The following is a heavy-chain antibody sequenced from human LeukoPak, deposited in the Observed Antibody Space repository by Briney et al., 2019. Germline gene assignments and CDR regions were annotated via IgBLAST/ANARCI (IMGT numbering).Heavy chain of an antibody. CDR2: ISSSGSTI. CDR3: ARDLTSIQYRAAFDI. V-gene: IGHV3-11*04. Sequence: GGSLRLSCAASGFTFSDYYMSWIRQAPGKGLEWVSYISSSGSTIYYADSVKGRFTISRDNAKNSLYLQMNSLRAEDTAVYYCARDLTSIQYRAAFDIWGQGTMVTVSS. D-gene: IGHD4-11*01. J-gene: IGHJ3*02. CDR1: GFTFSDYY.